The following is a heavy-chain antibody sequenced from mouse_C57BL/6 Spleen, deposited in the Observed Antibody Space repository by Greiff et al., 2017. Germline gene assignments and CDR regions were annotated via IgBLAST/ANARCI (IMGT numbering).Heavy chain of an antibody. J-gene: IGHJ4*01. CDR3: ARGGIYYGYDAAMDY. D-gene: IGHD2-2*01. Sequence: QVQLQQSGAELVRPGTSVKVSCKASGYAFTNYLIEWVKQRPGQGLEWIGVINPGSGGTNYNEKFKGKATLTADKSSSTAYMQLSSLTSEDSAVYFCARGGIYYGYDAAMDYWGQGTSVTVSS. CDR2: INPGSGGT. CDR1: GYAFTNYL. V-gene: IGHV1-54*01.